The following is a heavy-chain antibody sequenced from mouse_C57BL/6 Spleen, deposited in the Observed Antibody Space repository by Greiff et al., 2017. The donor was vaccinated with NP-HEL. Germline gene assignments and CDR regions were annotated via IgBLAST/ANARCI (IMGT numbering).Heavy chain of an antibody. V-gene: IGHV2-5*01. CDR1: GFSLTSYG. Sequence: VQLQQSGPGLVQPSQSLSITCTVSGFSLTSYGVHWVRQSPGKGLEWLGVIWRGGSTDYNAAFMSRLSITKDNSKSQVFFKMNSLQADDTAIYYCAKAYYYGSSYAMDYWGQGTSVTVSS. CDR3: AKAYYYGSSYAMDY. J-gene: IGHJ4*01. CDR2: IWRGGST. D-gene: IGHD1-1*01.